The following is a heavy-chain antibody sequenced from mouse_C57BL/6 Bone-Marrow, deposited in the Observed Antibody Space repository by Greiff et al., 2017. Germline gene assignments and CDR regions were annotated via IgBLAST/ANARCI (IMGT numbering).Heavy chain of an antibody. CDR3: TTYYYDSNLYYYAMDF. V-gene: IGHV14-1*01. CDR1: GFNIKDYY. J-gene: IGHJ4*01. D-gene: IGHD1-1*01. CDR2: IDPEGGDT. Sequence: EVQLQQSGAELVRPGASVKLSCTASGFNIKDYYMHWVKQRPEQGLEWIGRIDPEGGDTEYAPKFQGKATMTADTSSNTASLQLSSLTSEDTAVYYCTTYYYDSNLYYYAMDFWGQGTSVTVSS.